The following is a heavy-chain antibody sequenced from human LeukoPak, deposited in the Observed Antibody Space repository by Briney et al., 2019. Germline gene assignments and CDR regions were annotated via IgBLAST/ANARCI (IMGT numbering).Heavy chain of an antibody. V-gene: IGHV1-18*01. CDR3: ARDAEYYYGSGSYSSFDY. Sequence: ASVKVSCKASGYTFTSYGISWVRQAPGQGLEWMGWISAYNGNTNYAQKLQGRVTMTTDTSTSTAYMELRSLRSDDTAVYYCARDAEYYYGSGSYSSFDYWGQGTLVTVSS. J-gene: IGHJ4*02. D-gene: IGHD3-10*01. CDR1: GYTFTSYG. CDR2: ISAYNGNT.